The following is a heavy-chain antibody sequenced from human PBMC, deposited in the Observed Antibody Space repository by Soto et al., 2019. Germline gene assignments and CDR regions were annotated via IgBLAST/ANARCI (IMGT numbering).Heavy chain of an antibody. CDR1: ASIASDNY. CDR3: AREVSGTSFDY. J-gene: IGHJ4*02. CDR2: TYSGGYT. V-gene: IGHV3-53*01. Sequence: GGSLRLSCAPSASIASDNYINWVRQGTGKGLEWVSITYSGGYTYYADSVKGRFTISRDNSKYTLYLQMNSLRAEDTAVYYCAREVSGTSFDYWGQGTLVTVSS. D-gene: IGHD1-7*01.